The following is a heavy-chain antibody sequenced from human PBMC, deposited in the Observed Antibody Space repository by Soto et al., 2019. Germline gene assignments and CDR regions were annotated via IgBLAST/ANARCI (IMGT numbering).Heavy chain of an antibody. V-gene: IGHV1-69*01. J-gene: IGHJ6*02. Sequence: QVQLVQSGAEVQKPGSSVKVSCKASGDTDTNYVISWVRQAPGQGLEWMGGIFPKFGTTYSAQKLQDRLTITADESTSTAYLQLSSLRLDDTAVYYCEAEMTFGKLSVVWGQGTTVTVSS. CDR3: EAEMTFGKLSVV. D-gene: IGHD3-16*02. CDR1: GDTDTNYV. CDR2: IFPKFGTT.